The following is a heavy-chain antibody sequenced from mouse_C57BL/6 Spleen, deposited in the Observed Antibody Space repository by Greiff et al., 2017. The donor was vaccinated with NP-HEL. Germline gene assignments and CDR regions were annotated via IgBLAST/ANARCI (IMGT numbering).Heavy chain of an antibody. CDR2: IRLKSDNYAT. V-gene: IGHV6-3*01. J-gene: IGHJ3*01. D-gene: IGHD2-4*01. CDR3: TGDEYDEGLAY. Sequence: EVQLQQSGGGLVQPGGSMKLSCVASGFTFSNYWMNWVRQSPEKGLEWVAQIRLKSDNYATHYAESVKGRFTISRDDSKSSVYLQMNNLRAEDTGIYYCTGDEYDEGLAYWGQGTLVTVSA. CDR1: GFTFSNYW.